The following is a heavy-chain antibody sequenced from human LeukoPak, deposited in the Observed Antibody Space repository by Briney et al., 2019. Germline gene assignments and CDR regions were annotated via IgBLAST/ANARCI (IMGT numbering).Heavy chain of an antibody. D-gene: IGHD6-19*01. CDR3: AKGRGGSGWTGFDY. V-gene: IGHV3-23*01. CDR2: ISGSGSST. J-gene: IGHJ4*02. Sequence: PGGSLRLSGAASGFTFSSYAMSGVGQAQGRGREGGSVISGSGSSTYYADSVKGRFTIARDNSKNTLYLQMNSLRAEDTAVYYCAKGRGGSGWTGFDYWGQGTLVTVSS. CDR1: GFTFSSYA.